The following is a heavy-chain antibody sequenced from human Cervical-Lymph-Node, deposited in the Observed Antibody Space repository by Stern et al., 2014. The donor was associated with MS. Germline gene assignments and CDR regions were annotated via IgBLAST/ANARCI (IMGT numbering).Heavy chain of an antibody. Sequence: VQLVQSGAEVKKPGSSVKVSCKASGGTFSTYGISRVRQAPGKGLEGMGGIIPIFGTANYAEKFQGRVTITADESTNTAYMELSSLRSEDTAVYYCAREFNYDSSGYYFYYWGQGTLVTVSS. V-gene: IGHV1-69*01. CDR3: AREFNYDSSGYYFYY. CDR2: IIPIFGTA. J-gene: IGHJ4*02. D-gene: IGHD3-22*01. CDR1: GGTFSTYG.